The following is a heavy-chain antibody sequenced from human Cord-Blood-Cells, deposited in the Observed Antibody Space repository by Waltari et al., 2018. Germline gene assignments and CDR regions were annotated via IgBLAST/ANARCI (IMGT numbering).Heavy chain of an antibody. CDR1: GGSFSAYY. CDR3: ARSLQNIAAAGSFDY. V-gene: IGHV4-34*01. D-gene: IGHD6-13*01. Sequence: QVQLQQRGAGPLKPPETLSLPCAAYGGSFSAYYWRWIRHPPGKGLEWIGEINHSGSTNYNPSLKSRVTISVDTSKNQFSLKLSSVTAADTAVYYCARSLQNIAAAGSFDYWGQGTLVTVSS. J-gene: IGHJ4*02. CDR2: INHSGST.